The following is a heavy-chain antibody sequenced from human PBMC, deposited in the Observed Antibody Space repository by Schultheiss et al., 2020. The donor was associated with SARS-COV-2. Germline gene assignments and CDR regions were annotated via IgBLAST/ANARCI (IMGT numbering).Heavy chain of an antibody. D-gene: IGHD2-2*01. CDR1: GGSISSYY. CDR2: IYYSGST. J-gene: IGHJ3*02. CDR3: ARDNIVVVPAAMGGDDAFDI. Sequence: SQTLSLTCTVSGGSISSYYWSWIRQPPGKGLEWIGYIYYSGSTNYNPSHKSRVTISVDTSKNQFSLKLSSVTAADTAVYYCARDNIVVVPAAMGGDDAFDIWGQGTMVTVSS. V-gene: IGHV4-59*01.